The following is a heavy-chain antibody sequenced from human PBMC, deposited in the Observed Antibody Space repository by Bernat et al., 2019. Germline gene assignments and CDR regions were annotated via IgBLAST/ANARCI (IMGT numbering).Heavy chain of an antibody. CDR2: ISSSGSTI. V-gene: IGHV3-48*03. Sequence: EVQLVESGGGLVQPGVSLRLSCAASGFTFSSYEMNWVRQAPGKGMEWVSYISSSGSTIYSADSVKGRFTISRDNAKNSLYLQMNSLRAEDTAVYYCATSSSGWYETDAFDIWGQGTMVTVSS. D-gene: IGHD6-19*01. CDR3: ATSSSGWYETDAFDI. CDR1: GFTFSSYE. J-gene: IGHJ3*02.